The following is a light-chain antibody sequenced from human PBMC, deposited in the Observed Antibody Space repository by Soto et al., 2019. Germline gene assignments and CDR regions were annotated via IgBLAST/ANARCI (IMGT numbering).Light chain of an antibody. CDR3: SSYAGSNNLV. CDR1: SSDIGAFNY. V-gene: IGLV2-8*01. Sequence: QSALTQPPSASGSPGQSVTISCTGTSSDIGAFNYVSWYQQHPGKAPKLMIYDVNKRPSGVPDRFSGSKSGNTASLTVSGLQAEDEADYYCSSYAGSNNLVFGGGTQLTVL. J-gene: IGLJ3*02. CDR2: DVN.